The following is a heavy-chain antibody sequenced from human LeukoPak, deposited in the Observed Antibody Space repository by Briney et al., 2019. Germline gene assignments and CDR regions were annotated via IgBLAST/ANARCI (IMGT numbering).Heavy chain of an antibody. CDR1: GYTFTSYG. D-gene: IGHD2-2*01. CDR3: ARDTYGLRYCSSTSCYAFDI. Sequence: VASVKLSCKASGYTFTSYGISWVRQAPGQGLERMGWISAYNGNTNYAQKLQGRVTMTTDTSTSTAYMELRSLRSDDTALYYCARDTYGLRYCSSTSCYAFDIWGQGTMVTVSS. J-gene: IGHJ3*02. CDR2: ISAYNGNT. V-gene: IGHV1-18*01.